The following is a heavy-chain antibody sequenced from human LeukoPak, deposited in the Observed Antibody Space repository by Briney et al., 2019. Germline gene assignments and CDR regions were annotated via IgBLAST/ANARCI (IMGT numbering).Heavy chain of an antibody. V-gene: IGHV1-2*02. CDR1: GYTFTGYY. D-gene: IGHD2-15*01. CDR2: INPNSGGT. J-gene: IGHJ4*02. CDR3: ASPKRGDCTGGSCYNNYFDY. Sequence: ASVKVSCKASGYTFTGYYMHWVRQAPGQGLEWMGWINPNSGGTNYAQKFQDRVTMTRDTSISTAYMELSRLRSDDTAVYYCASPKRGDCTGGSCYNNYFDYWGQGTLVTVSS.